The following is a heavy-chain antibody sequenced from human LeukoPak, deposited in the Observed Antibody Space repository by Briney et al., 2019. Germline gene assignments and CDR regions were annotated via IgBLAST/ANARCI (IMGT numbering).Heavy chain of an antibody. V-gene: IGHV1-2*02. J-gene: IGHJ5*02. CDR2: INPNSGGT. Sequence: ASVKVSCKASGYTFTGYYTHWMRQAPGQGLEWMGWINPNSGGTNYAQKFQGRVTMTRDTSISTAYMELSRLRSDDTAVYYCARAGVTNNWFDPWGQGTLVTVSS. D-gene: IGHD2-8*01. CDR1: GYTFTGYY. CDR3: ARAGVTNNWFDP.